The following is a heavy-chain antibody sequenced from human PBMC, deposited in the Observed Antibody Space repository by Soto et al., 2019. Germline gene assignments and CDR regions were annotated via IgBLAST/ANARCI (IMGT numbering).Heavy chain of an antibody. CDR1: GGSISSSNW. CDR2: IYHSGST. CDR3: SRGQPSVTIFGVVTRYGMDV. V-gene: IGHV4-4*02. D-gene: IGHD3-3*01. Sequence: QVQLQESGPGLVKPSGTLSLTCAVSGGSISSSNWWSWVRQPPGKGLECIGEIYHSGSTNYNPSLKSRVTMSVDKSKNQFSLKLSSVTAADTAVYYCSRGQPSVTIFGVVTRYGMDVWGQGTTVTVSS. J-gene: IGHJ6*02.